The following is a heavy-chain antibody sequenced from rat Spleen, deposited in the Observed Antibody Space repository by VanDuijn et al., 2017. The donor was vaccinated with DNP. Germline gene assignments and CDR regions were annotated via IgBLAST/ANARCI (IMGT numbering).Heavy chain of an antibody. D-gene: IGHD1-10*01. Sequence: EVQLVESGGGLVQPGRSLKLSCAASGFTFSNYDMAWVRQAPTKGLEWVASITNSGGSTYYRDSVKGRFTISRDNAKSTQYLQMDSLRSEDTATYYCTTDYNNYWGQGVMVTVSS. CDR2: ITNSGGST. J-gene: IGHJ2*01. V-gene: IGHV5-27*01. CDR3: TTDYNNY. CDR1: GFTFSNYD.